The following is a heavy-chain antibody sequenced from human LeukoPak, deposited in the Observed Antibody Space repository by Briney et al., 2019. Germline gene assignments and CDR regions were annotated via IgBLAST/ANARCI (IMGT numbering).Heavy chain of an antibody. J-gene: IGHJ5*02. CDR3: ARSPRYYDFWSGSDWFDP. D-gene: IGHD3-3*01. CDR1: GGSISSGSYY. CDR2: IYTSGST. Sequence: SQTLSLTCTVSGGSISSGSYYWSWIRQPAGKGLEWIGRIYTSGSTNYNPSLKSRVTISVDTSKNQFSPKLSSVTAADAAVYYCARSPRYYDFWSGSDWFDPWGQGTLVTVSS. V-gene: IGHV4-61*02.